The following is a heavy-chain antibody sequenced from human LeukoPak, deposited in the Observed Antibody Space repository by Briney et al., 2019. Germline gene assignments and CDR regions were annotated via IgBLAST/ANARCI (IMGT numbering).Heavy chain of an antibody. Sequence: SETLSLTCTVSGGSISSGSYYWSWIRQPAGKGLEWIGRIYTSGSTNYNPSLKSRVTISVDTSKNQFSLKLSSVTAADTAVYYCAGNDFWSGYYPAYWGQGTLVTVSS. CDR1: GGSISSGSYY. CDR2: IYTSGST. J-gene: IGHJ4*02. CDR3: AGNDFWSGYYPAY. V-gene: IGHV4-61*02. D-gene: IGHD3-3*01.